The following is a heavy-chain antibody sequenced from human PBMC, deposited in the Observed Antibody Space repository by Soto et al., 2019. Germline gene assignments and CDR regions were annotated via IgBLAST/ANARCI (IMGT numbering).Heavy chain of an antibody. CDR3: ARQGDTAMVTGWFDP. D-gene: IGHD5-18*01. Sequence: PGESLKISCNGSGYSFTIYWISWVRQMPGKGLEWMGRIDPSDSYTNYSPSFQGHVTISADKSISTAYLQWSSLKASDTAMYYCARQGDTAMVTGWFDPWGQGTLVTVSS. V-gene: IGHV5-10-1*01. CDR2: IDPSDSYT. J-gene: IGHJ5*02. CDR1: GYSFTIYW.